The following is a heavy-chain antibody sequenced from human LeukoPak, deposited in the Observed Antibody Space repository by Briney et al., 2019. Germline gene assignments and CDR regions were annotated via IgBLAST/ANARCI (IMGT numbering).Heavy chain of an antibody. CDR1: GGSITSYH. Sequence: PSETLSLTCTVSGGSITSYHWSWIRQSPGKGLEWIGYINYSGTTNYNPSLKSRATMSVDTSKNQFSLKLSSVTAADTAVYYCASCTSHCGYWGQGTLVTVSS. J-gene: IGHJ4*02. CDR3: ASCTSHCGY. V-gene: IGHV4-59*01. D-gene: IGHD2-2*01. CDR2: INYSGTT.